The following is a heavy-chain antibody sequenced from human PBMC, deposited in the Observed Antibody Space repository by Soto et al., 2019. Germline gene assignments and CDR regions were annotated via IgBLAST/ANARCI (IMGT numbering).Heavy chain of an antibody. V-gene: IGHV3-23*01. J-gene: IGHJ6*02. D-gene: IGHD2-8*01. CDR3: AKTRGAMIYAISVYGMDV. CDR1: GFSFSSFA. CDR2: ISGSADST. Sequence: EVQLLESGGGFIHPGRSLRLSCAASGFSFSSFAMNWVRQAPGKGLEWVSIISGSADSTFYADSVKGRFTISRDNSKSTLYLQINSLRAEDTAVYYCAKTRGAMIYAISVYGMDVWGQGTTVTVSS.